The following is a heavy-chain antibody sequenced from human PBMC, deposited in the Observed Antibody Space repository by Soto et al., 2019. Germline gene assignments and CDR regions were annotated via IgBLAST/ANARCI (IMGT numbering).Heavy chain of an antibody. CDR2: TYYRSKWYN. J-gene: IGHJ6*02. V-gene: IGHV6-1*01. Sequence: SQTLSLTCAISGDSVSSNSAAWNWIRQSPSRGLEWLGRTYYRSKWYNDYAESVKSRITINPDTSKNQFSLQLSSLTPEDTAVYYCARDDHSTYYHYYYGLDIWGQGTTVTVSS. CDR3: ARDDHSTYYHYYYGLDI. D-gene: IGHD4-4*01. CDR1: GDSVSSNSAA.